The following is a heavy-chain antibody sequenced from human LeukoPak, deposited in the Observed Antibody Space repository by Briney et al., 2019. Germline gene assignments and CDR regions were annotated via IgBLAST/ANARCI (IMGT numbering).Heavy chain of an antibody. D-gene: IGHD5-18*01. J-gene: IGHJ4*02. CDR2: ISSGGDSR. Sequence: GGSLRLSCAASGFTFSSYAMSWVRRVPGKGLERVSGISSGGDSRYYTDSVRGRFTVSRDNSKHTLYLHMNSVRAEDTAVYYCAHPHTSMGTAGSGFHSWGQGTLVTVSS. CDR3: AHPHTSMGTAGSGFHS. V-gene: IGHV3-23*01. CDR1: GFTFSSYA.